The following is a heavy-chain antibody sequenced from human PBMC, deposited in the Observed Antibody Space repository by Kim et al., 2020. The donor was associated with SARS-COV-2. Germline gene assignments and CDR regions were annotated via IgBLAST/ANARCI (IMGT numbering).Heavy chain of an antibody. D-gene: IGHD6-13*01. J-gene: IGHJ4*02. CDR2: IIPIFGTA. V-gene: IGHV1-69*13. CDR1: GGTFSSYA. Sequence: SVKVSCKASGGTFSSYAISWVRQAPGQGLEWMGGIIPIFGTANYAQKFQGRVTITADESTSTAYMELSSLRSEDTAVYYCARGFIGMGWYSSPPRDWGQGTLVTVSS. CDR3: ARGFIGMGWYSSPPRD.